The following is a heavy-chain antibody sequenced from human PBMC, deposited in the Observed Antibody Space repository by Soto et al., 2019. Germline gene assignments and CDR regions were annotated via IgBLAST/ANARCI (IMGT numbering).Heavy chain of an antibody. CDR3: AKVVGYSGYRDAFDI. CDR2: ISGSGGRT. D-gene: IGHD5-12*01. Sequence: EVQLLESGGGLVQPGGSLRLSCAASGFTFSSYAMAWVRQAPGKGLKWVSVISGSGGRTYSADSVKGRFTISRDDSKNTLYLHMNSLRAEDTAVYYCAKVVGYSGYRDAFDIWGQGTMVTVSS. CDR1: GFTFSSYA. V-gene: IGHV3-23*01. J-gene: IGHJ3*02.